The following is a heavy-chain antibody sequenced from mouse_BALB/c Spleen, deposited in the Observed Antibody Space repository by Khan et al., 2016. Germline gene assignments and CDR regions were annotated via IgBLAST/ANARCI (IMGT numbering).Heavy chain of an antibody. J-gene: IGHJ3*01. CDR3: AREGDFNAWFAY. CDR1: GFSLTSYG. Sequence: QVQLKESGPGLVAPSQSLSITCTVSGFSLTSYGIHWIRQPPGKGLEWLGIMWSGGSANYNSALMSRLTISKDNSKNQVFLKMKSLQTDDTAMYYCAREGDFNAWFAYWGQGTLVTVSA. D-gene: IGHD2-13*01. V-gene: IGHV2-9*02. CDR2: MWSGGSA.